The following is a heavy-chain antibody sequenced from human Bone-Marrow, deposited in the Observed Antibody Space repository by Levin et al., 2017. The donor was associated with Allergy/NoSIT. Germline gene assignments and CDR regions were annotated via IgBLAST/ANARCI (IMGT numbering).Heavy chain of an antibody. J-gene: IGHJ4*02. Sequence: SETLSLTCTVSGGSISSSSYYWGWIRQPPGKGLEWIGSIYYSGSTYYNPSLKSRVTISVDTSKNQFSLKLSSVTAADTAVYYCATGPVYSPLKWFQNQGGYYFDYWGQGTLVTVSS. D-gene: IGHD3-22*01. CDR2: IYYSGST. CDR1: GGSISSSSYY. CDR3: ATGPVYSPLKWFQNQGGYYFDY. V-gene: IGHV4-39*07.